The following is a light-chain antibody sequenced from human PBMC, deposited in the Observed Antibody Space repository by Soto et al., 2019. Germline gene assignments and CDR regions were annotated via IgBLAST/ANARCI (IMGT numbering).Light chain of an antibody. CDR1: QSVSSSQ. V-gene: IGKV3-20*01. CDR2: AAS. Sequence: ETVLTQSPDTLSLSPGERATLSCRASQSVSSSQLVWYQQKPGQAPRLLIYAASSRATGIPDRFSGSGSGTDFTLTVSELETEDFAVYYCQYYANSVWTFGQGTKVEIK. CDR3: QYYANSVWT. J-gene: IGKJ1*01.